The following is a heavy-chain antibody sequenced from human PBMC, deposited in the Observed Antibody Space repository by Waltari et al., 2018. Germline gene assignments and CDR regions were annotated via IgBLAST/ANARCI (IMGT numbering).Heavy chain of an antibody. CDR1: GGSVISGDYF. D-gene: IGHD6-19*01. V-gene: IGHV4-30-4*08. Sequence: QVQLQESGPGLVKPSQTLSLTCSVSGGSVISGDYFWTWIRQPPGKGLEWIGYIDNSGSTHYNPSLGRRLSISGDPSKNQFSLKLNSVTAADTAVYYCGRMGVAVAGLFYYIVDVWGQGTPVIVFS. CDR2: IDNSGST. J-gene: IGHJ6*02. CDR3: GRMGVAVAGLFYYIVDV.